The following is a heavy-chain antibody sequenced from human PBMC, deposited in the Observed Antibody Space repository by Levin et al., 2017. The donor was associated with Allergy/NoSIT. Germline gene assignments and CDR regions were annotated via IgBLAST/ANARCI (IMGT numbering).Heavy chain of an antibody. J-gene: IGHJ5*02. V-gene: IGHV4-39*01. CDR1: GGSISSSSYY. CDR3: ARRNSRGGNSNWFDP. D-gene: IGHD2-15*01. CDR2: IYYSGTT. Sequence: SQTLSLTCTVSGGSISSSSYYWAWIRQPPGKGLEWIGTIYYSGTTYYNPSLKSRVTISLDTSKNQFSLKLSSVTAADTAVYYCARRNSRGGNSNWFDPWGQGTLVTVSS.